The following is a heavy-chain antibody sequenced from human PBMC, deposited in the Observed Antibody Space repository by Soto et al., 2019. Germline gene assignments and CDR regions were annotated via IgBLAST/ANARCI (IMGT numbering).Heavy chain of an antibody. D-gene: IGHD2-2*01. J-gene: IGHJ5*02. Sequence: SVKVSCKASGYTFTTYDINWVRQAPGQGLEWMGWMNPNRTNTGYAEKFQGRVSMTRDTSISTAYMELSSLTSDDTAVYYCVRGGFLSHDHVIIAPATLGFDPWGQGTLVTVSS. CDR1: GYTFTTYD. CDR2: MNPNRTNT. V-gene: IGHV1-8*01. CDR3: VRGGFLSHDHVIIAPATLGFDP.